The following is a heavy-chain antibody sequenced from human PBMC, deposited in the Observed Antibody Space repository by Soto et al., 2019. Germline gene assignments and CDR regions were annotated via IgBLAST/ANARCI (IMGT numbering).Heavy chain of an antibody. CDR1: GYTFTSYD. D-gene: IGHD2-15*01. CDR3: ARGRGYCSGGSCLGVAFDI. CDR2: MNPNSGNT. V-gene: IGHV1-8*01. J-gene: IGHJ3*02. Sequence: QVQLVQSGAEVKKPGASVKVSCKASGYTFTSYDINWVRQATGQGLEWMGWMNPNSGNTGYAQKFQGRVTMTRNTSISTAYMELSSLRSEDTAVYYCARGRGYCSGGSCLGVAFDIWGQGTMVTVSS.